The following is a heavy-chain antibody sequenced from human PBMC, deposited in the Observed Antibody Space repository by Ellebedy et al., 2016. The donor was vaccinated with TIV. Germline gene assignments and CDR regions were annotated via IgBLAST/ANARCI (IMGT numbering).Heavy chain of an antibody. V-gene: IGHV4-61*01. Sequence: GSLRLSCTVSGGSVSSGSHYRNWIRQPPGKGLEWIGYSYYIWTTNYNPSLKSRVTISEDTSKNQFSLRLRSVTAADTAVYYCAGGSYTPYGMDVWGRGTTVIVSS. CDR2: SYYIWTT. CDR3: AGGSYTPYGMDV. CDR1: GGSVSSGSHY. J-gene: IGHJ6*02. D-gene: IGHD1-26*01.